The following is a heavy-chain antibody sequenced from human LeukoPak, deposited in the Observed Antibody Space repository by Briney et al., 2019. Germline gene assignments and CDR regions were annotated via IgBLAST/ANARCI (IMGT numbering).Heavy chain of an antibody. J-gene: IGHJ1*01. CDR3: ARGGAGSIGMLFQH. Sequence: ASVKVSCKASGYTVTSYDINWVRQATGQGLEWMGWMNPNSGDTGYAQKPQGRVTMTTDTSTSTAYMELSSLISEDTAVYYCARGGAGSIGMLFQHWGQGTLVTVSS. CDR2: MNPNSGDT. CDR1: GYTVTSYD. D-gene: IGHD1-26*01. V-gene: IGHV1-8*01.